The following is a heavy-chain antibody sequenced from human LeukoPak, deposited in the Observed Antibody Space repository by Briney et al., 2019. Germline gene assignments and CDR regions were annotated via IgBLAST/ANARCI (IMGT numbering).Heavy chain of an antibody. CDR3: AREGAAVAGTGKYYFDY. J-gene: IGHJ4*02. Sequence: PSETLSLTCTVSGGSISSSSYYWGWIRQPPGKGLEWIGSIYYSGSTYYNPSLKSRLTISVDRSKNQFSLKLSSVTAADTAVYYCAREGAAVAGTGKYYFDYWGQGTLVTVSS. D-gene: IGHD6-19*01. CDR2: IYYSGST. CDR1: GGSISSSSYY. V-gene: IGHV4-39*07.